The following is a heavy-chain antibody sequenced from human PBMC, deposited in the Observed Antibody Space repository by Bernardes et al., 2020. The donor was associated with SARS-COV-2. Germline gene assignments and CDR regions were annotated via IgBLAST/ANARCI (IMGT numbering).Heavy chain of an antibody. J-gene: IGHJ4*02. CDR2: IFPILCIA. V-gene: IGHV1-69*02. CDR1: GGTFSSYT. D-gene: IGHD6-19*01. CDR3: AEELAVAGRGDGY. Sequence: SVEVCRKDSGGTFSSYTISWLRQAPGQGLEWMGRIFPILCIANYAQKFQGRVTITADKSTSTANMELSSLSSEDTAVYYCAEELAVAGRGDGYWGQGTLVTVSS.